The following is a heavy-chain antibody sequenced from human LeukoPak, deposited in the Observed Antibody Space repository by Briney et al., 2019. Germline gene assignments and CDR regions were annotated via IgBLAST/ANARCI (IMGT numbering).Heavy chain of an antibody. CDR2: ISGSGGST. V-gene: IGHV3-23*01. D-gene: IGHD6-19*01. CDR3: AKANNPYSSGWYDY. Sequence: GGSLRLSCAASGFTFSSYAMSWVRQAPGKGLEWVSAISGSGGSTYYADSVKGRFTISRDNSKNTLYLQMNSLRAEDTAVYYCAKANNPYSSGWYDYWGQGTLVTGSS. J-gene: IGHJ4*02. CDR1: GFTFSSYA.